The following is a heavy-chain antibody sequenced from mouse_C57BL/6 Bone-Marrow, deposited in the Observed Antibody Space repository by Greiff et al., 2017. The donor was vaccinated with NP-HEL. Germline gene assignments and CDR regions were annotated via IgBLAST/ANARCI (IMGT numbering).Heavy chain of an antibody. CDR3: AREGFFITTVVAEYYFDY. V-gene: IGHV14-3*01. CDR2: IDPANGNT. Sequence: VQLKQSVAELVRPGASVKLSCTASGFNIKNTYMHWVKQRPEQGLEWIGRIDPANGNTKYAPKFQGKATITADTSSNTAYLQLSSLTSEDTAIYYCAREGFFITTVVAEYYFDYWGQGTTLTVSS. D-gene: IGHD1-1*01. J-gene: IGHJ2*01. CDR1: GFNIKNTY.